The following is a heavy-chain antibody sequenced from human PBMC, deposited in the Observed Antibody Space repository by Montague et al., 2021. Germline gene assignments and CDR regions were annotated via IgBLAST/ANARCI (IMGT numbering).Heavy chain of an antibody. Sequence: CAISGDSVSSTTTAWHWIRQSPSRGLEWLGRTYYRSRWYFDYAPSVKSRITIQPDTATNQFSLQVNSVTPEDTAVYFRARDHGLINAWAYWGQGTLVTVSS. V-gene: IGHV6-1*01. CDR3: ARDHGLINAWAY. J-gene: IGHJ4*02. CDR2: TYYRSRWYF. CDR1: GDSVSSTTTA. D-gene: IGHD2-8*01.